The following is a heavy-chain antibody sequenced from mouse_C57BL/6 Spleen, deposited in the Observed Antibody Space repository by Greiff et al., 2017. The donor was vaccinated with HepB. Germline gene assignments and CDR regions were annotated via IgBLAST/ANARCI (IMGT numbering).Heavy chain of an antibody. CDR3: ARGGTTGYDY. CDR2: IDPSDSYT. J-gene: IGHJ2*01. D-gene: IGHD1-1*01. V-gene: IGHV1-69*01. CDR1: GYTFTSYW. Sequence: QVQLQQPGAELVMPGASVKLSCKASGYTFTSYWMHWVKQRPGQGLEWIGEIDPSDSYTNYNQKFKGKSTLTVDKSSSTAYMQLSSLTSEDSAVCYCARGGTTGYDYWGQGTTLTVSS.